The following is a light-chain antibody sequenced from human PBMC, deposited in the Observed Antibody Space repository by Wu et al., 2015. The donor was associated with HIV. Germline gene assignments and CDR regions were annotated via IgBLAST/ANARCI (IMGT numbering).Light chain of an antibody. CDR3: QQRTNWPPIT. V-gene: IGKV3-15*01. CDR2: SAS. J-gene: IGKJ5*01. CDR1: QTISRK. Sequence: EIVMTQSPATLSVSPGERATLSCRASQTISRKLAWYQQRPGQAPRLVIHSASTRAAQIPARFSGSGSGTEFTLTISSLQSEDFAVYYCQQRTNWPPITFGQGTRLEIK.